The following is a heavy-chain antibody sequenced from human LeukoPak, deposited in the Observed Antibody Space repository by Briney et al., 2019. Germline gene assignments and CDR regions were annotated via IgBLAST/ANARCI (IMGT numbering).Heavy chain of an antibody. J-gene: IGHJ5*02. D-gene: IGHD3-16*01. CDR2: IWYDGSNK. V-gene: IGHV3-30*02. CDR1: GFTFSSYG. Sequence: QPGGSLRLSCAASGFTFSSYGMHWVRQAPGKGLEWVAVIWYDGSNKYYADSVKGRFTISRDNSKNTLYLQMNSLRAEDTAVYYCAASPLGALGLAGWFDPWGQGTLVTVSS. CDR3: AASPLGALGLAGWFDP.